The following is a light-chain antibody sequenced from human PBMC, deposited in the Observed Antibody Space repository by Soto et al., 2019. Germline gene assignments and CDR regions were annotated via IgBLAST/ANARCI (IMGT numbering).Light chain of an antibody. V-gene: IGKV3-15*01. Sequence: EIVLTQSPATLSLSPGERATLSCRASESVRHYVAWYQQKPGQAPRLLIYGASTRATGIPARFSGSGSGTEFTLTISSLQSEDFAVYYCQQYNNWPPITFGQGTRLEIK. CDR1: ESVRHY. CDR2: GAS. CDR3: QQYNNWPPIT. J-gene: IGKJ5*01.